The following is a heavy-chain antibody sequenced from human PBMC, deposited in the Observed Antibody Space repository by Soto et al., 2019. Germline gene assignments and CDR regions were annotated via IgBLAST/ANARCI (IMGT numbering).Heavy chain of an antibody. D-gene: IGHD2-21*01. Sequence: QVQLQESGPGLVKPSQTLSLTCTVSGGSISSGGYYWNWIRQHPGKGLEWIGYIYYSGTTYYNPSLKSHVTISVDTSKNQFSLKLSSVTAADTAVYYCAASCVGCGGFNYYGMDVWGQGTTVTVSS. CDR2: IYYSGTT. V-gene: IGHV4-31*01. CDR1: GGSISSGGYY. J-gene: IGHJ6*02. CDR3: AASCVGCGGFNYYGMDV.